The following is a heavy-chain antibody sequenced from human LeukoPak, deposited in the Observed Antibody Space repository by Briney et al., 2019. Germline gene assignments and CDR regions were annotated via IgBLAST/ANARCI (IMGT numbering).Heavy chain of an antibody. CDR3: AKAFTYYDLWSGYYDDY. CDR2: IRYDGSNK. J-gene: IGHJ4*02. CDR1: RFTFSSLG. Sequence: PGGSLRLSRAASRFTFSSLGMHWVRQAPGKGLGWVADIRYDGSNKYYADAVKGRFAIPRDKSKTTLYLQTLRLRAEDPAVYYCAKAFTYYDLWSGYYDDYWGQGTLVTVSS. V-gene: IGHV3-30*02. D-gene: IGHD3-3*01.